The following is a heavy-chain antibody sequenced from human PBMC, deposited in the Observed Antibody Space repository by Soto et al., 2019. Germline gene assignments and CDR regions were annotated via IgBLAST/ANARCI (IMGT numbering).Heavy chain of an antibody. CDR2: INPNSGGT. CDR1: GYTFTGYY. CDR3: ARGSLYTVLRYFDWLFCLDY. J-gene: IGHJ4*02. Sequence: ASVKVSCKASGYTFTGYYMHWVRQAPGQGLEWMGWINPNSGGTNYAQKFQGRVTMTRDTSISTAYMELSRLRSDDTAVYYCARGSLYTVLRYFDWLFCLDYWGQGTLVTVSS. D-gene: IGHD3-9*01. V-gene: IGHV1-2*02.